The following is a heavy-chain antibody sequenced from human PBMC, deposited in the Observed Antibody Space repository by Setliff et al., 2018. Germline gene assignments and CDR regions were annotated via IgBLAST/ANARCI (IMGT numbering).Heavy chain of an antibody. V-gene: IGHV4-59*01. Sequence: PSETLSLTCTVSGGSIRNYYWSWIRQPPGKGLEWIGYIYYSGNTNYNPFLKSRVTISVDTSKNQFSLKLSSVTAADTAVYFCARGYYNFLSGYYTPYYFDYWGQGTLVTVSS. CDR1: GGSIRNYY. J-gene: IGHJ4*02. CDR2: IYYSGNT. D-gene: IGHD3-3*01. CDR3: ARGYYNFLSGYYTPYYFDY.